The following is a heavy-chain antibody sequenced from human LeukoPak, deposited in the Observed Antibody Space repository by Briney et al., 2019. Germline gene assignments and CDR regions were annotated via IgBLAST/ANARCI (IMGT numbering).Heavy chain of an antibody. D-gene: IGHD3-10*01. CDR2: INHSGST. CDR3: ARGRRPSGSVYYYGWGSYQSYFDY. CDR1: GGSFSGYY. V-gene: IGHV4-34*01. J-gene: IGHJ4*02. Sequence: SETLSLTCAVYGGSFSGYYWSWIRQPPGKGLEWIGEINHSGSTNYNPSLKSRVTISVDTSKNQFSLKLSSVTAADTAVYYCARGRRPSGSVYYYGWGSYQSYFDYWGQGTLVTVSS.